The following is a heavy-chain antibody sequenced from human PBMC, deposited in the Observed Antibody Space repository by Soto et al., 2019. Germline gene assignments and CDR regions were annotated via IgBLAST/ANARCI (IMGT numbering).Heavy chain of an antibody. D-gene: IGHD1-26*01. CDR3: AKEMGPHRGGHFEY. J-gene: IGHJ4*02. Sequence: QVQLVESGGGVVQPGRSLRLSCAASGFTFSSYGMHWVRQAPGKGLEWVAVISYDGSNKYYADSVKGRFTISRDNSKNTLYLHMNRLRAEDTAVYYCAKEMGPHRGGHFEYWGQGTLVTVSS. V-gene: IGHV3-30*18. CDR2: ISYDGSNK. CDR1: GFTFSSYG.